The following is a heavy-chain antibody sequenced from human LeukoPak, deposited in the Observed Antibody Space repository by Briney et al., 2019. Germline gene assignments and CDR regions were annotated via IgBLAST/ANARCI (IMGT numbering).Heavy chain of an antibody. CDR2: INHSGST. V-gene: IGHV4-34*01. Sequence: SETLSLTCAVYGGSFSGYYWSWIRQPPGKGVEWIGEINHSGSTNYNPSLKSRVTISVDTSKNQFSLKLSSVTAADTAVYYCASLRNYYGSGSYPRGQGTLVTVSS. CDR3: ASLRNYYGSGSYP. CDR1: GGSFSGYY. J-gene: IGHJ5*02. D-gene: IGHD3-10*01.